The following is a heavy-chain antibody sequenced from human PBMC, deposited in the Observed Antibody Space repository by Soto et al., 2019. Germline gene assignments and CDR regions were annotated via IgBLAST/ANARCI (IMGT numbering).Heavy chain of an antibody. V-gene: IGHV4-39*01. Sequence: SETLSLTCTVSGGSISSSSYHWGWIRQPPGKGLEWIGSIYYSGSTYYNPSLKSRVTISVDTSKNQFSLKLSSVTAADTAVYYCARQDYGMDVWGQGTSVTVSS. CDR1: GGSISSSSYH. CDR3: ARQDYGMDV. J-gene: IGHJ6*02. CDR2: IYYSGST.